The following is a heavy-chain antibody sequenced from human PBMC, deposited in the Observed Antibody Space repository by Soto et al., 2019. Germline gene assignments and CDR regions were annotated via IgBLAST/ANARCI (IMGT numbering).Heavy chain of an antibody. CDR2: IIPILGIA. V-gene: IGHV1-69*02. CDR3: ARPTEHDFWSGYVAFDI. J-gene: IGHJ3*02. D-gene: IGHD3-3*01. CDR1: GGTFSSYT. Sequence: QVQLVQSGAEVKKPGSSVKVSCKASGGTFSSYTISWVRQAPGQGLEWMGRIIPILGIANYAQKFQGRVTITADKSTSTAYMELSSLRSEDTAVYYCARPTEHDFWSGYVAFDIWGQGTMVTVSS.